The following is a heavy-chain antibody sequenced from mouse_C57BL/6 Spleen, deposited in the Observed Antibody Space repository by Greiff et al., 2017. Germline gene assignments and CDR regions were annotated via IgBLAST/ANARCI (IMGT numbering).Heavy chain of an antibody. J-gene: IGHJ2*01. D-gene: IGHD1-1*01. CDR2: IFPGSGRT. CDR1: GYTFTGYW. V-gene: IGHV1-9*01. CDR3: ARAPYYYGSSGYCDY. Sequence: VQVVESGAELMKPGASVKLSCKATGYTFTGYWIEWVKQRPGHGLEWIGEIFPGSGRTNYNEKFKGKATFTADKASNTAYMQLSNLTTEDSAIYYCARAPYYYGSSGYCDYWGKGTTLTVSS.